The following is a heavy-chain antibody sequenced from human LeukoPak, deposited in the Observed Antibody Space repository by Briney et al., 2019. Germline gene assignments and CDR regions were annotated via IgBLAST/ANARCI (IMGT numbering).Heavy chain of an antibody. CDR3: AKGSVGTTRRFDP. CDR1: GFTFSSDA. CDR2: ISGSGGGT. D-gene: IGHD4-23*01. V-gene: IGHV3-23*01. J-gene: IGHJ5*02. Sequence: GGSQRLSCAASGFTFSSDAMSWVRQAPGKGLEWVSSISGSGGGTEYADSVKGRFTISRDNSKNTLYLQMNSLRAEDTATFYCAKGSVGTTRRFDPWGQGTLVTVSS.